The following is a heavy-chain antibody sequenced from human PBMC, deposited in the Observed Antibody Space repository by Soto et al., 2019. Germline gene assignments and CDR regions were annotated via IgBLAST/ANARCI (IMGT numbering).Heavy chain of an antibody. CDR3: ARRLGFGEAQTDDAFDI. V-gene: IGHV5-51*01. CDR1: GYSFTSYW. J-gene: IGHJ3*02. Sequence: GESLKISCKGSGYSFTSYWIGWVRQMPGKGLEWMGIIYPGDSDTRYSPSFQGQVTISADKSISTAYLQWSSLKASDTAMYYCARRLGFGEAQTDDAFDIWGQGTMVTVSS. CDR2: IYPGDSDT. D-gene: IGHD3-10*01.